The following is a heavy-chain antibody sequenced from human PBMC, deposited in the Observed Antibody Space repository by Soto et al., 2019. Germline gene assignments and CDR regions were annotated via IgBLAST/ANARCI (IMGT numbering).Heavy chain of an antibody. Sequence: SETLSLTCTVSGGSISSYYWSWIRQPSGKGLEWIGYIYYSGSTNYNPSLKSRVTISVDTSKNQFSLKLSSVTAADTAVYYCARAYYYGSGSSYGMDVWGQGTTVTVSS. V-gene: IGHV4-59*01. CDR1: GGSISSYY. D-gene: IGHD3-10*01. CDR2: IYYSGST. J-gene: IGHJ6*02. CDR3: ARAYYYGSGSSYGMDV.